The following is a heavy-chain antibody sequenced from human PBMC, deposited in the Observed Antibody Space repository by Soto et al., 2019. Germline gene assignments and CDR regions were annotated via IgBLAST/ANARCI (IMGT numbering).Heavy chain of an antibody. CDR3: ARDVSGLNWFDP. Sequence: TVSSNYMNCVRQAPGRGLEWVSYISSSSSTIYYADSVKGRFTISRDNAKNSLYLQMNNLRDEDTAVYYCARDVSGLNWFDPWGQGTLVTVSS. V-gene: IGHV3-48*02. D-gene: IGHD5-12*01. CDR2: ISSSSSTI. CDR1: TVSSNY. J-gene: IGHJ5*02.